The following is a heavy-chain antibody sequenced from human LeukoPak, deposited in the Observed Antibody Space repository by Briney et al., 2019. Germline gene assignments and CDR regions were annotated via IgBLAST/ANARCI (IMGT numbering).Heavy chain of an antibody. J-gene: IGHJ6*02. CDR1: GGSIRSYY. Sequence: SETLSLTCTVSGGSIRSYYWSWIRQPPGKGLEWIGYIYYSGSTNYNPSLKSRVTISVDTSKNQFSLKLSSVTAADTAVYYCARDLRTTTGMDVWGQGTTVTVSS. D-gene: IGHD4-11*01. V-gene: IGHV4-59*01. CDR2: IYYSGST. CDR3: ARDLRTTTGMDV.